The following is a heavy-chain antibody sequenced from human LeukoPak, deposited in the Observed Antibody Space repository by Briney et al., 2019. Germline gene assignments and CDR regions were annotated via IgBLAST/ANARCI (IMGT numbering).Heavy chain of an antibody. CDR1: GFDFSGFY. CDR2: IRSKPSSYTT. CDR3: IRQECSGGSCSYVDY. D-gene: IGHD2-15*01. V-gene: IGHV3-73*01. J-gene: IGHJ4*02. Sequence: PGGSLKLSCAASGFDFSGFYMHWVRQASGRGLEWVGLIRSKPSSYTTVYAASVKGRFTISSDDSKNTAYLQMNSLKAEDTAVYYCIRQECSGGSCSYVDYWGQGTLVTVSS.